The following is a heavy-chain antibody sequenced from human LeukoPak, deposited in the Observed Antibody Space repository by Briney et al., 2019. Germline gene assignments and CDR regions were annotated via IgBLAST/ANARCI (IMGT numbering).Heavy chain of an antibody. J-gene: IGHJ4*02. CDR3: ANRRWLVSSFDY. V-gene: IGHV3-30*18. CDR2: ISYDGSNK. CDR1: GFTFSSYG. Sequence: GGSLRLSCTAPGFTFSSYGFHWVRQAPGKGLEWVAVISYDGSNKYYADSVKGRFTISRDNSKNTLYLQMNSLRAEDTAVYYCANRRWLVSSFDYWGQGTLVTVSS. D-gene: IGHD6-19*01.